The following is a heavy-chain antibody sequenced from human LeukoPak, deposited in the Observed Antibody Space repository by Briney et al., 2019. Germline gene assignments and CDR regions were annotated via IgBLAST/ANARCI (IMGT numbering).Heavy chain of an antibody. CDR3: ARKTDTSMLGDY. J-gene: IGHJ4*01. CDR2: IYSGGGT. D-gene: IGHD5-18*01. CDR1: GFTVGSNQ. Sequence: HSGGSLRLSCAASGFTVGSNQMTWVREAPGKGREWVSLIYSGGGTKYADSVKGRFTISRDNSKNTLYLQMNSLRVEDTAVYYCARKTDTSMLGDYWGQEPWSPSPQ. V-gene: IGHV3-66*02.